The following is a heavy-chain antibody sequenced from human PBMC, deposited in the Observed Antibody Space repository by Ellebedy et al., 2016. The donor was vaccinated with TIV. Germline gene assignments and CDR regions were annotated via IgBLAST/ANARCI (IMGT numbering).Heavy chain of an antibody. J-gene: IGHJ4*02. Sequence: SGPTLVKPTQTLTLTCSFSGFSLTATPTNVGWIRQPPGKALEWLALIYWDDDKRYRPSLKSRLTITKDTSKNQVVFTLTNVDPVDTATYYCAHKSNSLSVAGQMGTFDYWGQGILVTVSS. D-gene: IGHD6-19*01. CDR2: IYWDDDK. CDR1: GFSLTATPTN. V-gene: IGHV2-5*02. CDR3: AHKSNSLSVAGQMGTFDY.